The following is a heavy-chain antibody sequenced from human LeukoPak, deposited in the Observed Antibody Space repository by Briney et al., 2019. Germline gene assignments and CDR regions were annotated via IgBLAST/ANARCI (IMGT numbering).Heavy chain of an antibody. CDR2: IYHSGTT. D-gene: IGHD3-10*01. CDR3: ARGGRFGELLYYYGMDV. V-gene: IGHV4-39*01. Sequence: SETLSLTCTVSGGFITTGSHYWGWVRQPPGKGLEWIGSIYHSGTTYYKSSLKSRVTISIDTSKTQFSLTLTSVTAADTAVYYCARGGRFGELLYYYGMDVWGQGTTVTVSS. J-gene: IGHJ6*02. CDR1: GGFITTGSHY.